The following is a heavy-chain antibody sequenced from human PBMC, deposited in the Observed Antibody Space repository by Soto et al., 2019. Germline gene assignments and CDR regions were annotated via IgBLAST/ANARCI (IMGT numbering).Heavy chain of an antibody. D-gene: IGHD2-2*01. CDR3: AREMAGCSSTSCPGPYYYYYGMDV. CDR1: GDSVSSNSAA. V-gene: IGHV6-1*01. J-gene: IGHJ6*02. CDR2: TYYRSKWYN. Sequence: SQTLSLTCAISGDSVSSNSAAWNWIRQSPSRGLEWLGRTYYRSKWYNDYAVSVKSRITINPDTSKNQFSLQLNSVTPEDTAVYYCAREMAGCSSTSCPGPYYYYYGMDVWGLGTTVTVSS.